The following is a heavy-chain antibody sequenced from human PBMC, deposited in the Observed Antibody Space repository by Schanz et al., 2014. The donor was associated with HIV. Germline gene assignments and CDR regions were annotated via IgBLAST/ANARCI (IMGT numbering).Heavy chain of an antibody. V-gene: IGHV3-33*08. CDR1: GFTFNSYS. CDR2: IWYDGTDK. Sequence: QVQLVESGGGVVQPGRSLRLSCAASGFTFNSYSMNWVRQAPGKGLEWVAVIWYDGTDKYYAGSVKGRFTISRDNSQNTMYLQMNRLRAEDTAVYYCANTEFPYSSSSDYYYGMDVWGQGTTVTVSS. D-gene: IGHD6-6*01. CDR3: ANTEFPYSSSSDYYYGMDV. J-gene: IGHJ6*02.